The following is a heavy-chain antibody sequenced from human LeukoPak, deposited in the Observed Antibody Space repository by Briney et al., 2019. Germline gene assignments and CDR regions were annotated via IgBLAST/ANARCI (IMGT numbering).Heavy chain of an antibody. V-gene: IGHV3-23*01. CDR1: GFTFSSYA. J-gene: IGHJ4*02. CDR2: ISASGGST. D-gene: IGHD3-22*01. CDR3: ARELAYDSSGYAPVY. Sequence: PGGSLRLSCAASGFTFSSYAMTWVRQAPGKGLEWVSAISASGGSTYYADSVKGRFTISRDNAKNSLYLQMNSLRAEDTALYYCARELAYDSSGYAPVYWGQGTRVTVSS.